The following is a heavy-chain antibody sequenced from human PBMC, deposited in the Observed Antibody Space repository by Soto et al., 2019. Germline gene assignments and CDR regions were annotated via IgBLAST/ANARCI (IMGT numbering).Heavy chain of an antibody. D-gene: IGHD6-6*01. CDR3: ARRARPDFYYMDV. CDR1: GFIFSNYV. Sequence: GGSLRLFCAASGFIFSNYVMSWVRQAPGKGLEYVSGISSNGVGTYYANSVQGRFTISRDNSKNTVYLQTGSLRPEDMAVYYCARRARPDFYYMDVWGKGTTVTVSS. V-gene: IGHV3-64*01. CDR2: ISSNGVGT. J-gene: IGHJ6*03.